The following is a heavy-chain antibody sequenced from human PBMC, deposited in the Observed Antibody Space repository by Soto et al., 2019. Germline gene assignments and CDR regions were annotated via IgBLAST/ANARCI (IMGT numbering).Heavy chain of an antibody. V-gene: IGHV1-2*04. CDR2: INPNSGVT. CDR1: GYTFTGYY. Sequence: QVQLVQSGAEVKKPGASVKVSCKASGYTFTGYYMHWVRQAPGQGLEWMGWINPNSGVTNYAQKFKGWVTMTRDTSISTAYMELSRLRSDDTAVYYCARGGVTYYDILTGYYTDYWGQGTLVTVSS. CDR3: ARGGVTYYDILTGYYTDY. D-gene: IGHD3-9*01. J-gene: IGHJ4*02.